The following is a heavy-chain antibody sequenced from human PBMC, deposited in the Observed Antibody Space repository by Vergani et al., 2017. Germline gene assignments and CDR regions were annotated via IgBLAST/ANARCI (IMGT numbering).Heavy chain of an antibody. Sequence: VHLVESGGGVVQPGRSLTLSCVASGFSFRGHGMHWVRQAPGGGLEWVSSLNKDNYYIYYADSVKGRFTISRDNAKNSLFLQMSSLKVEDTGVYYCAREMSNEGFDYWGQGTRVTVS. J-gene: IGHJ4*02. D-gene: IGHD4-11*01. V-gene: IGHV3-21*01. CDR3: AREMSNEGFDY. CDR2: LNKDNYYI. CDR1: GFSFRGHG.